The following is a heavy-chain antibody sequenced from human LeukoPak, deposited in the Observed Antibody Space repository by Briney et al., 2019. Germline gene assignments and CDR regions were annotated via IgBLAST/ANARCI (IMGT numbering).Heavy chain of an antibody. J-gene: IGHJ3*02. D-gene: IGHD2-15*01. V-gene: IGHV4-59*01. CDR2: IYYSGSI. CDR1: GGSISSYY. Sequence: SETLSLSCIVSGGSISSYYWSWVRQPPGRGLEWIGYIYYSGSINYNTSLKRRVTISVEASKNQFCLRLGSVTAADTAVYYCARGGVAQAEDAFDIWGQGTMVTVSS. CDR3: ARGGVAQAEDAFDI.